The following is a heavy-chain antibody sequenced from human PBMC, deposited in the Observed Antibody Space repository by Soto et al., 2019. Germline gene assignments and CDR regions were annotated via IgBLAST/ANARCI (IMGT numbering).Heavy chain of an antibody. V-gene: IGHV1-69*13. CDR2: IIPIFGTA. CDR1: GGTFRSYA. Sequence: ASVKVSCKASGGTFRSYAISWVRQAPGQGLEWMGGIIPIFGTANYAQKFQGRVTITADESTSTAYMELSSLRSEDTAVYYRPSQEADGKYYFDYWGQGTLVTVSS. J-gene: IGHJ4*02. CDR3: PSQEADGKYYFDY.